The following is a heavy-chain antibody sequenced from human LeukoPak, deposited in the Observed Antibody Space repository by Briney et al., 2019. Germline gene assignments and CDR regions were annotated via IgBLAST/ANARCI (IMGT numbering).Heavy chain of an antibody. D-gene: IGHD3-10*01. CDR3: ASSSGSYQAFDI. J-gene: IGHJ3*02. CDR2: ISAYNGNT. V-gene: IGHV1-18*01. CDR1: GYTFSNYG. Sequence: GASVKVSCKASGYTFSNYGISWVRQAPGQGLEWMGWISAYNGNTNYAQKLQGRVTMTTDTSTSTAYMELRSLRSDDTAVYYCASSSGSYQAFDIWGQGTMVTVSS.